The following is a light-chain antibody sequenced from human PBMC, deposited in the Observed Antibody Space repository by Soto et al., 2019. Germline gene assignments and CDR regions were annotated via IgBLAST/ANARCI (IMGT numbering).Light chain of an antibody. CDR3: QQRSNWPRT. Sequence: EIVLTQSPATLSLSPCERAALSGRASQSVSSYLAWYQQKPGQAPRLLIYDASNRATGIPARFSGSGSGTDFTLTISSLEPEDFAVYYCQQRSNWPRTFGQGTKVDI. J-gene: IGKJ1*01. CDR2: DAS. V-gene: IGKV3-11*01. CDR1: QSVSSY.